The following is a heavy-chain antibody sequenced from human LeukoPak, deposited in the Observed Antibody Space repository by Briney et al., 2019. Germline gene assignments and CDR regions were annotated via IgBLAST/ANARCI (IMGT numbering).Heavy chain of an antibody. V-gene: IGHV1-46*01. J-gene: IGHJ4*02. CDR2: INPSGGST. D-gene: IGHD6-13*01. CDR3: ARDLSRPTIAAAGVFDY. Sequence: ASVKVSCKASGYTFTSYYMHWVRQAPGQGLEWMGIINPSGGSTSYAQKFQGRVTMTRDTSTSTVYMELSSLRSEDTVVYYCARDLSRPTIAAAGVFDYWGQGTLVTVPS. CDR1: GYTFTSYY.